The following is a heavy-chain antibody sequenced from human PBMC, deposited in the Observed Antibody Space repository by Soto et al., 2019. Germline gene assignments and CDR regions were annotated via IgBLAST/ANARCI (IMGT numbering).Heavy chain of an antibody. CDR3: ARQQLLPFYYALDV. CDR1: GGSISGYY. D-gene: IGHD1-26*01. CDR2: IYYRGST. Sequence: ETLSLTCNVSGGSISGYYWSWIRQSPGKGLEYIGYIYYRGSTNYNSSLKSRVTMSVDTSRNQFSLKMNSVTAADTAVYYCARQQLLPFYYALDVWGQGTTVTVSS. J-gene: IGHJ6*02. V-gene: IGHV4-59*01.